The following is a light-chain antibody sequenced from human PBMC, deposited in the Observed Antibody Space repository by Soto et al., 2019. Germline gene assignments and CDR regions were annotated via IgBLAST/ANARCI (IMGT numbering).Light chain of an antibody. V-gene: IGLV2-23*01. CDR1: SSDAGSFDV. J-gene: IGLJ1*01. CDR2: AGN. CDR3: CSYAGSTYV. Sequence: QSALAQPASVSGSPGQSITISCTGTSSDAGSFDVVSWYQQHPGKAPTLIIYAGNRRPSGVSSRFSGSQSDNTPSLTISGLQAEDEADYYCCSYAGSTYVFGSGTKVTVL.